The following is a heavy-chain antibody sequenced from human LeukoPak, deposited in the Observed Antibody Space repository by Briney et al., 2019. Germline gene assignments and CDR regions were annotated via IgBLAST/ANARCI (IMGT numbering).Heavy chain of an antibody. D-gene: IGHD2-2*01. CDR2: IYYSGST. J-gene: IGHJ4*02. CDR3: TRSVVVPAAPRL. Sequence: SETLSLTCTVSGGSISSSSYYWGWIRQPPGEGLEWIGSIYYSGSTYYNPSLKSRVTISVDTSKNQFSLKLSSVTAADTAVYYCTRSVVVPAAPRLWGQGTLVTVSS. V-gene: IGHV4-39*01. CDR1: GGSISSSSYY.